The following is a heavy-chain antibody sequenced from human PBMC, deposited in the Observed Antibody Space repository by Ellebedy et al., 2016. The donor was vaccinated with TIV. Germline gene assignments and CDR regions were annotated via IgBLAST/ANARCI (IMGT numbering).Heavy chain of an antibody. V-gene: IGHV3-64*05. CDR2: ISSNGDST. D-gene: IGHD3-3*01. CDR3: VKDKVAAIFGVVSHLEH. J-gene: IGHJ5*02. CDR1: GFTFSSYA. Sequence: PGGSLRLSCSVSGFTFSSYAMHWVRQAPGKGLEYVSAISSNGDSTWHADSVKGRFTISRDNSKNTLYVQMSSLRAEDTAVYYCVKDKVAAIFGVVSHLEHWGQGTLVTVSS.